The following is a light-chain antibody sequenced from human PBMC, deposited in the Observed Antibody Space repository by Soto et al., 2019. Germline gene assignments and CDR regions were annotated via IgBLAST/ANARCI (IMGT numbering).Light chain of an antibody. J-gene: IGLJ1*01. CDR1: SSDVGGYNY. CDR3: SSYTSSSTPFV. CDR2: EVS. Sequence: SALTQPASVSGSPGQSITISCTGTSSDVGGYNYVSWYQQHPGKAPKLMIYEVSNRPSGVSNRLSGSKSGNTASLTISGLQAEDEADYYCSSYTSSSTPFVFGTGTKVTVL. V-gene: IGLV2-14*01.